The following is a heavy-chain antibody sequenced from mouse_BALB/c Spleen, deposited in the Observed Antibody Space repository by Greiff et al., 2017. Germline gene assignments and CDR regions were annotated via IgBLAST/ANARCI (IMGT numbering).Heavy chain of an antibody. CDR3: ARDNYGSSYTWFAY. V-gene: IGHV2-6-7*01. D-gene: IGHD1-1*01. Sequence: VQVVESGPGLVAPSQSLSITCTVSGFSLTGYGVNWVRQPPGKGLEWLGMIWGDGSTDYNSALKSRLSISKDNSKSQVFLKMNSLQTDDTARYYCARDNYGSSYTWFAYWGQGTLVTVSA. J-gene: IGHJ3*01. CDR1: GFSLTGYG. CDR2: IWGDGST.